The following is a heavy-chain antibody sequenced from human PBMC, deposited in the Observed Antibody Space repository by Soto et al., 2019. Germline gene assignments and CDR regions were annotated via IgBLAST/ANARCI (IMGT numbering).Heavy chain of an antibody. CDR3: ARSIAAADLDFDY. Sequence: SETLSLTCTVSGGSISSGDYYWSWIRQPPGKGLEWIGYIYYSGSTYYNPSLKSRVTISVDTSKNQFSLKLSSVTAADTAVYYCARSIAAADLDFDYWGQRTLVTVSS. J-gene: IGHJ4*02. D-gene: IGHD6-13*01. CDR2: IYYSGST. V-gene: IGHV4-30-4*01. CDR1: GGSISSGDYY.